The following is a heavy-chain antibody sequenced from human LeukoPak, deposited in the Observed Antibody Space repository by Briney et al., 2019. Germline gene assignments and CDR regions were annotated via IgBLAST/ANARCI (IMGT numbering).Heavy chain of an antibody. CDR3: ASYSSGRTDYYYYYMDV. V-gene: IGHV1-69*13. CDR1: GGTFSSYA. D-gene: IGHD3-10*01. CDR2: IIPIFGTA. Sequence: SVKVSCKASGGTFSSYAISWVRQAPGQGLEWMGGIIPIFGTANYAQKFQGRVTITADESTSTAYMELSSLRSEDTAVYYCASYSSGRTDYYYYYMDVWGKGTTVTISS. J-gene: IGHJ6*03.